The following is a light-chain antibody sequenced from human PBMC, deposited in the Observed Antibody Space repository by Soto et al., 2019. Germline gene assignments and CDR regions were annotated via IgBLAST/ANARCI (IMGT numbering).Light chain of an antibody. Sequence: QSALTQPASVSGSPGQSITISCTGTSCDIGSYTYVSWYQQYPGKAPKLLISEVTNRPSGVSNRLSGSKSGNTASLTISGLQAEDEAHYYCSSYTTNSPPVVFGGGTKVTVL. CDR2: EVT. CDR3: SSYTTNSPPVV. CDR1: SCDIGSYTY. V-gene: IGLV2-14*01. J-gene: IGLJ2*01.